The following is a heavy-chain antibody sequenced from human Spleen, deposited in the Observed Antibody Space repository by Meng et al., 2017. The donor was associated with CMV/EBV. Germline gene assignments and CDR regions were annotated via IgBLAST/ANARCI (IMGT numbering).Heavy chain of an antibody. Sequence: SVKVSCKASGGTFSTYIFIWVRQAPGQGLEWVGRLIPILDLANYAQKFQGRVTITADKSTSTAYMELSSLRSEDTAVYYCARSWDESSSLADWGQGTLVTVSS. V-gene: IGHV1-69*02. J-gene: IGHJ4*02. CDR1: GGTFSTYI. D-gene: IGHD6-13*01. CDR2: LIPILDLA. CDR3: ARSWDESSSLAD.